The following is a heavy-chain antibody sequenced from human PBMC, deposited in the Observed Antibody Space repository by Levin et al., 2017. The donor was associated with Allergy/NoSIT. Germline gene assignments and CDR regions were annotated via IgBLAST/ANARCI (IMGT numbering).Heavy chain of an antibody. D-gene: IGHD4-23*01. CDR3: ARRTPTVVTFSPRDDAFDI. CDR2: IDPSDSYT. Sequence: RGESLKISCKGSGYSFTSYWISWVRQMPGKGLEWMGRIDPSDSYTNYSPSFQGHVTISADKSISTAYLQWSSLKASDTAMYYCARRTPTVVTFSPRDDAFDIWGQGTMVTVSS. J-gene: IGHJ3*02. V-gene: IGHV5-10-1*01. CDR1: GYSFTSYW.